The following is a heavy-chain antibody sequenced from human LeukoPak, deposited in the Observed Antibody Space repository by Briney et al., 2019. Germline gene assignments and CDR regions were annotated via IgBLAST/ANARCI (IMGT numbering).Heavy chain of an antibody. CDR3: TRDGRGYGDYVLYY. D-gene: IGHD4-17*01. Sequence: GGSLRLSCSPSGFTFGDYAMSWVRQAPGKGLEWVGFIRSKAYGGTTEYAASVKGRFTISRDDSKSIAYLQMNSLKTEDTAVYYCTRDGRGYGDYVLYYWGQGTLVTVSS. CDR1: GFTFGDYA. V-gene: IGHV3-49*04. CDR2: IRSKAYGGTT. J-gene: IGHJ4*02.